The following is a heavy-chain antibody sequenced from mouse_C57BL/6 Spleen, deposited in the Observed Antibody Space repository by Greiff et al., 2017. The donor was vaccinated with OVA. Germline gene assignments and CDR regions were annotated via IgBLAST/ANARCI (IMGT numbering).Heavy chain of an antibody. D-gene: IGHD1-1*01. CDR1: GYTFTDYY. V-gene: IGHV1-76*01. CDR3: AREDGSSHAWFAY. J-gene: IGHJ3*01. CDR2: IYPGSGNT. Sequence: VQLQQSGAELVRPGASVKLSCKASGYTFTDYYINWVKQRPGQGLEWIARIYPGSGNTYYNEKFKGKATLTAEKSSSTAYMQLSSLTSEDSAVYFCAREDGSSHAWFAYWGQGTLVTVSA.